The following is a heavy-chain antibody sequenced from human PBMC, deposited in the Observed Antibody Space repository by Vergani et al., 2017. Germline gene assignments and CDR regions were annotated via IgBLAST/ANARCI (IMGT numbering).Heavy chain of an antibody. D-gene: IGHD2-2*01. V-gene: IGHV1-69*13. CDR3: ARDQEEYCSSTSCYCGWYYDR. CDR2: IIPIFGTA. CDR1: GGTFSSYA. Sequence: QVQLVQSGAEVKKPGSSVKVSCKASGGTFSSYAISWVRQAPGQRLEWMGRIIPIFGTANYAQKFQGRVTITADESTSTAYMELSSLRSEDTAVYYCARDQEEYCSSTSCYCGWYYDRWEGGTLVTVSA. J-gene: IGHJ2*01.